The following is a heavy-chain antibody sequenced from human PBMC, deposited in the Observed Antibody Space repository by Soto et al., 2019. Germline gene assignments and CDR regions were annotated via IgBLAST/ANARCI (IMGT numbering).Heavy chain of an antibody. CDR3: ARQSGMDV. J-gene: IGHJ6*02. D-gene: IGHD5-12*01. Sequence: GASVKVSCKASGYTFTSYAMHWVRQMPGKGLEWLGIIFPGDSDTKYSPSFQGQVIISADKSIRTAYLQWSSLKASDTAIYYCARQSGMDVWGQGTTVTVSS. V-gene: IGHV5-51*01. CDR1: GYTFTSYA. CDR2: IFPGDSDT.